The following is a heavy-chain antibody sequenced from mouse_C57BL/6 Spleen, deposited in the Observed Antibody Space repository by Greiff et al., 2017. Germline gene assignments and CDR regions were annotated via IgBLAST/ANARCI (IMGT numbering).Heavy chain of an antibody. CDR2: IDPSDSYT. Sequence: QVQLQQPGAELVKPGASVKLSCKASGYTFTSYWMQWVKQRPGQGLEWIGEIDPSDSYTNYNQKFKGKATLTVDPSSSTAYMQLSSLTSEGSAVDYCARWYRNYYAMDYWGQGTSVTVSS. V-gene: IGHV1-50*01. J-gene: IGHJ4*01. CDR3: ARWYRNYYAMDY. CDR1: GYTFTSYW. D-gene: IGHD2-5*01.